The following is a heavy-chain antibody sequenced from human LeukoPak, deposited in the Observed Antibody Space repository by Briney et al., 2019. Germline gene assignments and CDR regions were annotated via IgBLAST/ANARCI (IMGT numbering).Heavy chain of an antibody. D-gene: IGHD1-26*01. CDR2: IYTSGST. Sequence: SETLSLTCTVSGGSISSYYWSWIRQPAGKGLEWIGRIYTSGSTNYNPSLKSRVTMSVDTSKNQFSLKLSSVTAADTAVYYCARDQRYSGSYLNWLDPWGQGTLVTVSS. J-gene: IGHJ5*02. CDR3: ARDQRYSGSYLNWLDP. CDR1: GGSISSYY. V-gene: IGHV4-4*07.